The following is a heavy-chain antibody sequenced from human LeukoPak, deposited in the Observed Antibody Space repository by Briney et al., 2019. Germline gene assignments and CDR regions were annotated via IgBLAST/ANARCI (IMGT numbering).Heavy chain of an antibody. CDR3: ARGRDDYDFWSGSLLGFDY. CDR2: ISYDGSNK. CDR1: GFTFSSYA. J-gene: IGHJ4*02. Sequence: GGSLRLSCAASGFTFSSYAMHWVRQAPGKGLEWVAVISYDGSNKYYADSVKGRFTISRDNSKNTLYLQMNSLRAEDTAVYYCARGRDDYDFWSGSLLGFDYWGQGTLVTVSS. V-gene: IGHV3-30-3*01. D-gene: IGHD3-3*01.